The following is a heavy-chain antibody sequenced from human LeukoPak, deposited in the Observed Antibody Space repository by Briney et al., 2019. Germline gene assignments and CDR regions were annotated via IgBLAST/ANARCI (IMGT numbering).Heavy chain of an antibody. D-gene: IGHD5-24*01. V-gene: IGHV3-11*04. CDR2: ISSSGSTI. Sequence: GGSLRLSCAASGFTFSDYYMSWIRQAPGKGLEWVSYISSSGSTIYYADSVKGRFTISRDNAKNSLYLQMNSLRAEDTAVYYCARGRNVEMATTSPLGYWGQGTQVTVSS. CDR3: ARGRNVEMATTSPLGY. J-gene: IGHJ4*02. CDR1: GFTFSDYY.